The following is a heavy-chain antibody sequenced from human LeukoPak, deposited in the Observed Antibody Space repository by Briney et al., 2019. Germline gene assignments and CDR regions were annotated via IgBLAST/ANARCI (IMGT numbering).Heavy chain of an antibody. CDR2: INHSGST. J-gene: IGHJ4*02. V-gene: IGHV4-34*01. CDR1: GGSFSGYY. Sequence: SETLSLTCAVYGGSFSGYYWSWIRQPPGKGLEWIGEINHSGSTNYNPSLKSRVTISVDTSKNQFSLKLSSVTAADTAVYYCAREGGYSYGGAPLHFDYWGQGTLVTVSS. D-gene: IGHD5-18*01. CDR3: AREGGYSYGGAPLHFDY.